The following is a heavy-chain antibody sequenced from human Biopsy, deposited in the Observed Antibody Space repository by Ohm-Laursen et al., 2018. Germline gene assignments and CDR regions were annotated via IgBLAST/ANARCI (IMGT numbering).Heavy chain of an antibody. CDR2: ISHDGRSR. CDR3: AREIYPTTIYRPVDS. CDR1: GFNFNDYG. V-gene: IGHV3-30*03. Sequence: SLRLSCSASGFNFNDYGMHWVRQAPGKGLEWVAVISHDGRSRFYVDSVKGRFTISRDNSKNTLYLQMNSLRAEDTAVYFCAREIYPTTIYRPVDSWGQGTLVTVSS. D-gene: IGHD3-3*01. J-gene: IGHJ5*01.